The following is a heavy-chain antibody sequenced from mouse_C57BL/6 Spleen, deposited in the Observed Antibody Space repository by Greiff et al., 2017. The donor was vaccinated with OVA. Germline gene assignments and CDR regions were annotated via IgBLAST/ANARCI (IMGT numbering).Heavy chain of an antibody. D-gene: IGHD1-1*01. V-gene: IGHV1-7*01. J-gene: IGHJ2*01. CDR3: ARAEDYGSPCDY. Sequence: QVHVKQSGAELAKPGASVKLSCKASGYTFTSYWMHWVKQRPGQGLEWIGYINPSSGYTKYNQKFKDKATLTVDKSSSTAYMQLSSLTYEDSEVYDCARAEDYGSPCDYWGQGTTLTVSS. CDR2: INPSSGYT. CDR1: GYTFTSYW.